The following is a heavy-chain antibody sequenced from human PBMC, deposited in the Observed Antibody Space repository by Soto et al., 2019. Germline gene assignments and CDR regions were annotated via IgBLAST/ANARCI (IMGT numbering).Heavy chain of an antibody. CDR2: IDPSDSYT. CDR3: ATRGYSYGPHYYGMDV. Sequence: PGESLKISCKGSGYSFTSYWISWVRQMPGKGLEWMGRIDPSDSYTNYSPSFQGHVTISADKSISTAYLQWSSLKASDTAMYYCATRGYSYGPHYYGMDVWGQGTTVTVSS. J-gene: IGHJ6*02. V-gene: IGHV5-10-1*01. D-gene: IGHD5-18*01. CDR1: GYSFTSYW.